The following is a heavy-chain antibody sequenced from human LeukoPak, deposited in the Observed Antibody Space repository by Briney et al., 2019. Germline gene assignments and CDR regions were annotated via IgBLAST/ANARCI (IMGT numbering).Heavy chain of an antibody. D-gene: IGHD2-21*01. Sequence: ASVKVSCKASGDTFTSYYMHWVRQAPGQGLEWMGTINPSGGSTSYAQKFQGRVAMTRDTSTSTVYMELSSLRSEDTAVYYCARDLWQDTYFDYWGQGTLVTVSS. CDR1: GDTFTSYY. CDR3: ARDLWQDTYFDY. V-gene: IGHV1-46*01. J-gene: IGHJ4*02. CDR2: INPSGGST.